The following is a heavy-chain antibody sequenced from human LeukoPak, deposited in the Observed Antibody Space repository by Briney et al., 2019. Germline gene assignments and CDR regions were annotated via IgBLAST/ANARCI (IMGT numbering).Heavy chain of an antibody. Sequence: VSVKVSCKASGYTFTGYYIHWVRQAPGQGLEWMGWINPNSGGTNYAQKFQGRVTMTRDASISPAYMELTRLASDDTAVYYCASGTTTLTTPQSGCDYWGQGTLVTVSS. CDR3: ASGTTTLTTPQSGCDY. CDR1: GYTFTGYY. D-gene: IGHD4-11*01. J-gene: IGHJ4*02. V-gene: IGHV1-2*02. CDR2: INPNSGGT.